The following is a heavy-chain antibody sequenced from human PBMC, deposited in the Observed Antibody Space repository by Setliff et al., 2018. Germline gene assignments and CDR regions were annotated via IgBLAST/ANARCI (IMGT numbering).Heavy chain of an antibody. J-gene: IGHJ1*01. Sequence: PSETLSLTCTVSGASISDYYWTWIRQPAGKELEWIGRVSASGSTTYNPSLKSRVTMSVDTSRNQISLNLTSVTAADTAMYYCARVDFTMLQGVLGHWGQGTLVTVSS. D-gene: IGHD3-10*01. V-gene: IGHV4-4*07. CDR1: GASISDYY. CDR3: ARVDFTMLQGVLGH. CDR2: VSASGST.